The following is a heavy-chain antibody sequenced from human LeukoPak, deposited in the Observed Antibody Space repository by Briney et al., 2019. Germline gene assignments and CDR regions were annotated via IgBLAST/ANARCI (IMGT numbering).Heavy chain of an antibody. Sequence: GGSLRLSYAASGFTISTYWMIWVRHAPGKGLECVANIKPDGREKNYVDSVKGRFTISRDNSRNSLFLQMNNLRADDTAVYYCASGQGWHFDLWGRGTLVTVSS. CDR2: IKPDGREK. CDR1: GFTISTYW. V-gene: IGHV3-7*01. CDR3: ASGQGWHFDL. J-gene: IGHJ2*01.